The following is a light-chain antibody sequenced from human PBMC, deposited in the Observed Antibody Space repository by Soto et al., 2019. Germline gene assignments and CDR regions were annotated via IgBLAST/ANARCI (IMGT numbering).Light chain of an antibody. CDR3: NSYTTSSTLV. J-gene: IGLJ1*01. CDR1: SSDVGTYKY. Sequence: QSALTQPASVSGSPGQSITISCTGTSSDVGTYKYVSWYQQHPGKAPKLMIYDVSNRPSGVSNRFSGSKSGNTASLTISGLQAEAEADYYCNSYTTSSTLVFGTGTKLTVL. CDR2: DVS. V-gene: IGLV2-14*03.